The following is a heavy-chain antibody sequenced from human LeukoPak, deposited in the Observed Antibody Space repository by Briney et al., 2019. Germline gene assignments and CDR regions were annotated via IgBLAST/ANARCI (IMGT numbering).Heavy chain of an antibody. Sequence: GGSLRLSCAASGFTFSSYEMNWVRQAPGKGLEWVSYISSSGSTIYYADSVKGRFTISRDNAKNSLYLQMNSLRAEDTAVYYCARGLPFYYDSSGYPSGGFLDYWGQGTLVTVSS. CDR2: ISSSGSTI. CDR1: GFTFSSYE. CDR3: ARGLPFYYDSSGYPSGGFLDY. V-gene: IGHV3-48*03. D-gene: IGHD3-22*01. J-gene: IGHJ4*02.